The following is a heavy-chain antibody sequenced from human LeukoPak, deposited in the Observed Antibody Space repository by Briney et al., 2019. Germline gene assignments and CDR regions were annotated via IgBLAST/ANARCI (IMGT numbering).Heavy chain of an antibody. CDR2: IRGSGGST. J-gene: IGHJ5*02. D-gene: IGHD6-19*01. CDR3: AKGSMRLLKGPYWFDP. Sequence: GGSLRLSCAASGFTFTSYSMSWVRQAPGKGLEWVSAIRGSGGSTYYADSVTGLFTISRDNSKNTQYLHMNSLRAEDTDVYYCAKGSMRLLKGPYWFDPWGQGTLVTVSS. CDR1: GFTFTSYS. V-gene: IGHV3-23*01.